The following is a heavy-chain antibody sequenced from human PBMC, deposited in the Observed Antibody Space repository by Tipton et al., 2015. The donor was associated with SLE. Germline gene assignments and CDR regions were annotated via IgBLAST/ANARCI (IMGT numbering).Heavy chain of an antibody. CDR3: ARLYSSGWSDAFDI. CDR1: GGSISSSSYY. D-gene: IGHD6-19*01. Sequence: TLSLTCTVSGGSISSSSYYWGWIRQPPGKGLEWIGSIYYSGITYYNPSLKSRVTISVDTSKNQFSLNLSSVTAADTAVYYCARLYSSGWSDAFDIWGQGTMVTVSS. CDR2: IYYSGIT. J-gene: IGHJ3*02. V-gene: IGHV4-39*07.